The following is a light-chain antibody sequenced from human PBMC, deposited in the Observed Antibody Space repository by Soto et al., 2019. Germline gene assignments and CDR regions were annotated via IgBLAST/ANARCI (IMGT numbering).Light chain of an antibody. V-gene: IGLV2-14*01. Sequence: SALTQPASVSWSPGQSITISCTVTNSDVGGYNYVSWYQQHPGKAPELMIYEVSHRPSGVSNRFSGSKSDNTASLTISGLQAEDEADYYCSSYTSISTLYVFGTGTKVTVL. CDR1: NSDVGGYNY. CDR2: EVS. CDR3: SSYTSISTLYV. J-gene: IGLJ1*01.